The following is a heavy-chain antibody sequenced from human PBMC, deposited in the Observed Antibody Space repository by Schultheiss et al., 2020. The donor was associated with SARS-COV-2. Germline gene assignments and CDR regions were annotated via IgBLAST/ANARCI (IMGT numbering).Heavy chain of an antibody. J-gene: IGHJ6*02. Sequence: GGSLRLSCAASGFTFSSYGMHWVRQAPGKGLEWVAVISYDGSNKYYADSVKGRFTISRDNSKNTLYLQMNSLRAEDTAVYYCARDPKIAAAGTNGMDVWGQGTTVTVSS. CDR1: GFTFSSYG. CDR2: ISYDGSNK. D-gene: IGHD6-13*01. V-gene: IGHV3-30*03. CDR3: ARDPKIAAAGTNGMDV.